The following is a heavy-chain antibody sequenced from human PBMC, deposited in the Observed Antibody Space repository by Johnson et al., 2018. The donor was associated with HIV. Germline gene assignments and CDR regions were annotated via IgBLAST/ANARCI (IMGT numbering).Heavy chain of an antibody. Sequence: GSGGSTFYADTMKGRFTISRDNSKSTLYLQMNSLRAEDTAVYYCARRGNYLADAFDIWGQGTMVTVSS. V-gene: IGHV3-23*01. D-gene: IGHD1-7*01. CDR3: ARRGNYLADAFDI. J-gene: IGHJ3*02. CDR2: GSGGST.